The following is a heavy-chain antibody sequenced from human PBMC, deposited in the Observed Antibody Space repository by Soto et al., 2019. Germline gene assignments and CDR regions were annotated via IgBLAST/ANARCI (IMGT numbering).Heavy chain of an antibody. CDR3: ATFWSGYLTHPPPRSLVAYSYYYGMDV. CDR1: GGTIGGNE. V-gene: IGHV1-69*13. Sequence: ASVMVTCKEWGGTIGGNEISLGRQAPGKGLGWMGGIIPIFGTANYAQKFQGRVTITADESTSTAYMELSSLRSEDTAVYYCATFWSGYLTHPPPRSLVAYSYYYGMDVWG. D-gene: IGHD3-3*01. CDR2: IIPIFGTA. J-gene: IGHJ6*02.